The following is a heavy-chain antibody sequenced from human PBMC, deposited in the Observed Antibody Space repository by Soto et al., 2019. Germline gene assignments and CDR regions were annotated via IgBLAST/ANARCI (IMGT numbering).Heavy chain of an antibody. V-gene: IGHV4-59*01. CDR3: ARHPNYYDSSGYYYVGDDAFDI. J-gene: IGHJ3*02. CDR2: IHYSGST. Sequence: QVQLQESGPGLVKPSETLSLTCTVSGGSISGSYWSWIRQTPGKVLEWVGYIHYSGSTNYNPSLKSRVTMSVDSAKNQFSLQLSSVTAADTAVYFCARHPNYYDSSGYYYVGDDAFDIWGQGTMVTVSS. D-gene: IGHD3-22*01. CDR1: GGSISGSY.